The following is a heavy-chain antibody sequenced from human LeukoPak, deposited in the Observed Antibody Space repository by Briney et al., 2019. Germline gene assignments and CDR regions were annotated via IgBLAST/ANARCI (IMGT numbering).Heavy chain of an antibody. V-gene: IGHV4-4*09. CDR2: IYTSGST. CDR1: GGSISSYY. Sequence: KPSETLSLTCTVSGGSISSYYWSWIRQPPGKGLEWIGYIYTSGSTNYNPSLRSRVTISVDTSKNQFSLKLSSVTAADTAVYYCARLGDIVVVPAAMEFDPWGQGTLVTVSS. CDR3: ARLGDIVVVPAAMEFDP. J-gene: IGHJ5*02. D-gene: IGHD2-2*01.